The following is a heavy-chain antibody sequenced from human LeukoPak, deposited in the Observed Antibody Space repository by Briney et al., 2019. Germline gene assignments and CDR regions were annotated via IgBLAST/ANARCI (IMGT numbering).Heavy chain of an antibody. V-gene: IGHV3-23*01. D-gene: IGHD6-19*01. CDR1: GFTFSSHG. Sequence: GGSLRLSCAASGFTFSSHGMSWVRQAPGKGLEWVSTISGSGDYTYYADSVKGRFTISRDNSKNTLYLQINSLKAEDTAIYYCARSSGWYHRGPDYYYYYMDVWGKGTTVTVSS. J-gene: IGHJ6*03. CDR3: ARSSGWYHRGPDYYYYYMDV. CDR2: ISGSGDYT.